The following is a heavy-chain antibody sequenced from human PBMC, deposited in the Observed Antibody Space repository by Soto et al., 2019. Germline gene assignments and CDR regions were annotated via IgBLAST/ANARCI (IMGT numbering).Heavy chain of an antibody. D-gene: IGHD3-9*01. Sequence: QVQLVQSGAEVKKPGSSVKVSCKASGGTFSSYAISWVRQAPGQGLEWMGGIIPIFGTANYAQKFQGRVTITADESTSTAYMELSSLRSEDTAVYYCARDQNDILTGYYEDYGIDVWGQGTTVTVSS. V-gene: IGHV1-69*01. CDR3: ARDQNDILTGYYEDYGIDV. CDR1: GGTFSSYA. J-gene: IGHJ6*02. CDR2: IIPIFGTA.